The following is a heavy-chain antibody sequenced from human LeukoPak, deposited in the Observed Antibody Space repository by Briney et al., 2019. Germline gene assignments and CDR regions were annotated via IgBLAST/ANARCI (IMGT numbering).Heavy chain of an antibody. CDR2: IYYSGST. V-gene: IGHV4-59*01. D-gene: IGHD3-3*01. J-gene: IGHJ4*02. CDR3: AVTYYDFWSGYFYFDY. Sequence: PSETLSLTCTVSGGSISSYYWSWIRQPPGKGLEWIGYIYYSGSTNYNPSLKSRVTISVDTSKNPFSLKLSSVTAADTAVYYCAVTYYDFWSGYFYFDYWGQGTLVTVSS. CDR1: GGSISSYY.